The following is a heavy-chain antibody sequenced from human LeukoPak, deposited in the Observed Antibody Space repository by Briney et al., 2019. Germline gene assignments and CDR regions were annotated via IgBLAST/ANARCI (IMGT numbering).Heavy chain of an antibody. V-gene: IGHV3-74*01. CDR2: INSDGSST. CDR3: ASATYYDFWSGYYGGDAFDI. Sequence: GGSLRLSCAASGFTFSSYWMHSVRQAPGKGLVWVSRINSDGSSTSYADSVKGRFTISRDNAKNTLYLQMNSLRAEDTAVYYCASATYYDFWSGYYGGDAFDIWGQGTMVTVSS. CDR1: GFTFSSYW. J-gene: IGHJ3*02. D-gene: IGHD3-3*01.